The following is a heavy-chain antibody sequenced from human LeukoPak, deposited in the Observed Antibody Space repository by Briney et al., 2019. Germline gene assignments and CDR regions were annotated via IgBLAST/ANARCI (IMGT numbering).Heavy chain of an antibody. Sequence: SETLSLTCAVYGGSFSGYYWSWIRQPPGKGLEWIGEINHSGSTSYNPSLKSRVTISVDTSKNQFSLKLSSVTAADTAVYYCARLNDSSGYCVDYWGQGTLVTVSS. J-gene: IGHJ4*02. D-gene: IGHD3-22*01. CDR2: INHSGST. CDR3: ARLNDSSGYCVDY. V-gene: IGHV4-34*01. CDR1: GGSFSGYY.